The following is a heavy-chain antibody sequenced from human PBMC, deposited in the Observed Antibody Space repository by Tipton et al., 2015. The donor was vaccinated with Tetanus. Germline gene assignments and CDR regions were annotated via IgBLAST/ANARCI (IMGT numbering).Heavy chain of an antibody. V-gene: IGHV3-74*01. CDR3: TRVRGAPTVTQWDYYYMTV. Sequence: SLRLSCAASGFTFSNYVMHWARQAPGKGLIWVSRINSDGSTTSYADSVKGRFTISRDNAKNTLSLQMNSLRAEDTAVYYCTRVRGAPTVTQWDYYYMTVWGKGTTVTVSS. CDR2: INSDGSTT. J-gene: IGHJ6*03. CDR1: GFTFSNYV. D-gene: IGHD4-11*01.